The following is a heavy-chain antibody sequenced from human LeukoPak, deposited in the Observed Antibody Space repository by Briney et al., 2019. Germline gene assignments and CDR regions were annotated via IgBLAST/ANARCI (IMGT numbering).Heavy chain of an antibody. J-gene: IGHJ4*02. Sequence: SETLSLTCAVYGGSFSGYYWSWLRQPPGKGLEWIGYIYYSGSTNYNPSLKSRVTISVDTSKNQFSLKLSSVTAADTAVYYCARFITGPVGGFDYWGQGTLVTVSS. CDR1: GGSFSGYY. CDR2: IYYSGST. CDR3: ARFITGPVGGFDY. D-gene: IGHD1-20*01. V-gene: IGHV4-59*08.